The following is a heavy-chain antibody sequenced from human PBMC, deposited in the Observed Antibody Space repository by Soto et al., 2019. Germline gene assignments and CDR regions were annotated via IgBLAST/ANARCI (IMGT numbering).Heavy chain of an antibody. Sequence: GGSLRLSCAGSGFTFTNAWMSWVRQAPGKGLEWVGRIKSKTDGGTTDYAAPVKGRFTISRDDSKNTLYLQMNSLKTEDTAVYYCTTARGPYGPEYFQHWGQGTLVTVSS. CDR2: IKSKTDGGTT. D-gene: IGHD4-17*01. CDR1: GFTFTNAW. J-gene: IGHJ1*01. CDR3: TTARGPYGPEYFQH. V-gene: IGHV3-15*01.